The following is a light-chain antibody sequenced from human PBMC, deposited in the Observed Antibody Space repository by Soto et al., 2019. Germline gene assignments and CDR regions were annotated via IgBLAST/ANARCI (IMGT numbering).Light chain of an antibody. V-gene: IGKV1-27*01. CDR2: AAS. J-gene: IGKJ1*01. Sequence: DIQMTQSPSSLSASVGDRVTITCRASQGISSYLAWYQQRPGKVPKDLIYAASSLHSVVPSRFSGSGSGTDFALTISNVQPEDVATYYCQNYYNAPDTFGQGTKVEIK. CDR3: QNYYNAPDT. CDR1: QGISSY.